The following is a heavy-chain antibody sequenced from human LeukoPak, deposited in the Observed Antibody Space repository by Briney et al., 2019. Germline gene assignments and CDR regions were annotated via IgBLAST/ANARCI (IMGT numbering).Heavy chain of an antibody. CDR1: GGSFSGYY. J-gene: IGHJ4*02. CDR2: INHSGST. D-gene: IGHD3-3*01. V-gene: IGHV4-34*01. CDR3: ARRARSSKRAFDY. Sequence: SETLSLTCAVYGGSFSGYYWSWIRQPPGKGLEWIGEINHSGSTNYNPSLKSRVTISVDTSKNQFSQKLSSVTAADTAVYYCARRARSSKRAFDYWGQGTLVTVSS.